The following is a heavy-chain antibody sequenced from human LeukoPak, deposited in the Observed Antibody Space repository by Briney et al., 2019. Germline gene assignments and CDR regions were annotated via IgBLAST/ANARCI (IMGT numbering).Heavy chain of an antibody. J-gene: IGHJ3*02. CDR2: AYYRSKWYI. CDR1: GDSVSSKSAS. CDR3: ARGSAFDI. V-gene: IGHV6-1*01. Sequence: SQTLSLTCAISGDSVSSKSASWNWIRQSPSRGLEWLGRAYYRSKWYIDYAVSLKSRMIINPDTSKNQFSLQLNSVTPEDTAVYYCARGSAFDIWGQGTMVTVSS.